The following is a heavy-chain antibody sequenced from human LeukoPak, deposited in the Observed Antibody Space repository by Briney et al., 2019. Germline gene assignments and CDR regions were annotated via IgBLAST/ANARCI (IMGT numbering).Heavy chain of an antibody. CDR2: ISGSGGST. Sequence: GGSLRLSCAASGFTFSSYAMSWVRQAPGKGLEWVSAISGSGGSTYYADSVKGRFTIYRDNSKNTLYLQMNSLRAEDTAVYYCAKDPIWFGEFLNWFDPWGQGTLVTVSS. D-gene: IGHD3-10*01. V-gene: IGHV3-23*01. CDR3: AKDPIWFGEFLNWFDP. J-gene: IGHJ5*02. CDR1: GFTFSSYA.